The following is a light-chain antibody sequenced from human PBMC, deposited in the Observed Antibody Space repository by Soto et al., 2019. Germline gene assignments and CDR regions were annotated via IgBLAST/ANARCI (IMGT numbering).Light chain of an antibody. Sequence: EIVLTQSPGTLSLSQGERATLSGRASQSVSNNYLAWYQKKPGQAPRILIYGASNRATGIPDRFTGSVSGTEFNLTISRLQSEDFAVYDCQQYNNWTLTFGGWTKVDIK. CDR3: QQYNNWTLT. V-gene: IGKV3-20*01. J-gene: IGKJ4*01. CDR1: QSVSNNY. CDR2: GAS.